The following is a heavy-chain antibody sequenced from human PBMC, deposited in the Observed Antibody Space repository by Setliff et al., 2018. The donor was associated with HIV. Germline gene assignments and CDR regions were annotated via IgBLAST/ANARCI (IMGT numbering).Heavy chain of an antibody. CDR3: ARAGNFGDWDGFDV. CDR2: INHSGGT. Sequence: SETLSLTCAVYGGSFTAYHWSWIRQPPGRGLEWIAEINHSGGTNHNPSLKSRITISVDTSKKQVSLELTSVTAADTAIYYCARAGNFGDWDGFDVWGQGTMVTVSS. D-gene: IGHD3-10*01. J-gene: IGHJ3*01. V-gene: IGHV4-34*01. CDR1: GGSFTAYH.